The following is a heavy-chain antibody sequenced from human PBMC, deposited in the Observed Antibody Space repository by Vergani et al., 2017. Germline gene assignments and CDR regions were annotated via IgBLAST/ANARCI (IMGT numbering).Heavy chain of an antibody. J-gene: IGHJ6*03. D-gene: IGHD2-15*01. Sequence: QVQLVQSGAEVKKPGSSVKVSCKASGGTFSSYAISWVRQAPGQGLEWMGGIIPIFGTANYAQKFQGRVTITADKSTSTAYMELSSLSSEDTAVYYCASGVVAAAHYYYYYMDVWGKGTTVTVSS. CDR1: GGTFSSYA. V-gene: IGHV1-69*06. CDR2: IIPIFGTA. CDR3: ASGVVAAAHYYYYYMDV.